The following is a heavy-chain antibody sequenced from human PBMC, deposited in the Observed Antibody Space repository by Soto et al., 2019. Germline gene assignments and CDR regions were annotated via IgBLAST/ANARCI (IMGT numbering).Heavy chain of an antibody. CDR2: VYYTGSA. V-gene: IGHV4-59*01. J-gene: IGHJ4*02. Sequence: SETLSLTCTVSGGSISGYYWSWIRQPPGKGLEWIGYVYYTGSATYSPSLKSRLTISLDTPKNQFSLKVNSVTAADTAVYYCARDRRVAGTTFDYWGQGILVTVSS. D-gene: IGHD1-7*01. CDR3: ARDRRVAGTTFDY. CDR1: GGSISGYY.